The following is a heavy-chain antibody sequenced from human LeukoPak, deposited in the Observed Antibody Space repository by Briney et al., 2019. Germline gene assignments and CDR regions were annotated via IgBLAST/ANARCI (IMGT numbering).Heavy chain of an antibody. CDR1: GGTFSSYT. J-gene: IGHJ4*02. Sequence: SVKVSCKASGGTFSSYTISWVRQAPGQGLEWMGRIIPILGIANYAQKFQGRVTITADKSTSTAYMELSSLRSEDTAVYYCAANGSPYSSSWLVRGEELDYWGQGTLVTVSS. V-gene: IGHV1-69*02. D-gene: IGHD6-13*01. CDR2: IIPILGIA. CDR3: AANGSPYSSSWLVRGEELDY.